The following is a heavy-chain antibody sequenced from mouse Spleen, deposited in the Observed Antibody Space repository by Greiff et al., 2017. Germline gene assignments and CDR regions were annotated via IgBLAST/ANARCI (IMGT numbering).Heavy chain of an antibody. CDR2: INSGSRPI. Sequence: EVQLVESGGGFVKPGGSLKVSCAASGFTFSDFGMHWVRQAPEKGLEWVAYINSGSRPIYYADTVKGRFTISRDNAKNTLFLQMTSLRSEDTAMYYCVRDYYGSTLDYWGQGTTLTVSS. J-gene: IGHJ2*01. CDR1: GFTFSDFG. CDR3: VRDYYGSTLDY. D-gene: IGHD1-1*01. V-gene: IGHV5-17*01.